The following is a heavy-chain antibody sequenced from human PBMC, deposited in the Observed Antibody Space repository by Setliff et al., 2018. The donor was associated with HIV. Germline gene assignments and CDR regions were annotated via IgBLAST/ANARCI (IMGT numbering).Heavy chain of an antibody. CDR1: GGSFSDHY. D-gene: IGHD6-6*01. CDR3: ARARSLITVRRSFDY. V-gene: IGHV4-34*01. CDR2: INYSGST. Sequence: SETLSLTCAVYGGSFSDHYWSWIRQPPGKGLEWIGEINYSGSTNYNSSLKSRVTISVDTSKNQFSLKLNSVTAADTAVYYCARARSLITVRRSFDYWGQGTLVTVSS. J-gene: IGHJ4*02.